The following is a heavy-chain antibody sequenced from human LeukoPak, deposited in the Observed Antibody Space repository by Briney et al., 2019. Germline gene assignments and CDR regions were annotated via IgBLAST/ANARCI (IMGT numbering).Heavy chain of an antibody. CDR2: IYSGGST. CDR1: GFTVSSNY. V-gene: IGHV3-66*01. D-gene: IGHD3-10*01. CDR3: ARVSTYYYGSGSYLGLLPRGSPYFDY. Sequence: PGGSLRLSCAASGFTVSSNYMSWVRQAPGKGLEWVSVIYSGGSTYYADSVKGRFTISRDNSKNTLYLQMNSLRAEDTAVYYCARVSTYYYGSGSYLGLLPRGSPYFDYWGQGTLVTVSS. J-gene: IGHJ4*02.